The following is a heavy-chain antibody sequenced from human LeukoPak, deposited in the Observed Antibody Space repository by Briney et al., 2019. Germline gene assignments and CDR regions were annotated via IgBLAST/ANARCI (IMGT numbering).Heavy chain of an antibody. CDR3: TINSGYDWNYYYGMDV. V-gene: IGHV3-49*04. CDR1: GFTFGDYA. Sequence: GGSLRLSCTGSGFTFGDYAMSWVRQAPGKGLEWVGFIRSKTYGGTTEYAASVKGRFTISRDDSKSIAYLQMNSLKTEDTAVYYCTINSGYDWNYYYGMDVWGQGTTVTVSS. CDR2: IRSKTYGGTT. J-gene: IGHJ6*02. D-gene: IGHD5-12*01.